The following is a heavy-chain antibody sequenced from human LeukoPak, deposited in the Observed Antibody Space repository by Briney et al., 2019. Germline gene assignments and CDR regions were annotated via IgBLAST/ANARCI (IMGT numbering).Heavy chain of an antibody. Sequence: GALSLSCAASGFPVSSNYMSWVRQAPGKGLEWVSVIYSGGSTYYADSVKGRFTISRDNSKNTLYLQMNSLRAEDTAVYYCASSLRGGGYTIDYWGQGTLVTVSS. CDR2: IYSGGST. CDR1: GFPVSSNY. J-gene: IGHJ4*02. V-gene: IGHV3-53*01. D-gene: IGHD3-22*01. CDR3: ASSLRGGGYTIDY.